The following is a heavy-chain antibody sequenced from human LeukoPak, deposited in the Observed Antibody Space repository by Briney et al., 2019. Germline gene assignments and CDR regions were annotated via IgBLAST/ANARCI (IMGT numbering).Heavy chain of an antibody. D-gene: IGHD2-15*01. CDR3: AKGQLEYCSGGSCWGFDP. CDR2: ISSSSSYI. Sequence: KPGGSLRLSCAASGFTFSSYSMNWVRQAPGKGLEWVSSISSSSSYIYYADSVKGRFTISRDNAKNSLYLQMNSLRAEDTAVYYCAKGQLEYCSGGSCWGFDPWGQGTLVTVSS. V-gene: IGHV3-21*01. J-gene: IGHJ5*02. CDR1: GFTFSSYS.